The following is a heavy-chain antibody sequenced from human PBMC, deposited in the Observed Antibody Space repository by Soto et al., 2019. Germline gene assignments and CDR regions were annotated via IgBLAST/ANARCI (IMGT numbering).Heavy chain of an antibody. CDR2: IWHDGNRN. J-gene: IGHJ6*02. Sequence: QVQLVESGGGVVQPGRSRRLSCVVSGFTFSTYGMHWVRQAPGKGLEWVAVIWHDGNRNYYVDSVKGRFTISSDDSENTLHLQINSLRVEDTAVYYCARHSGLYGLDVWGQGTTVTVSS. CDR1: GFTFSTYG. CDR3: ARHSGLYGLDV. V-gene: IGHV3-33*01. D-gene: IGHD3-10*01.